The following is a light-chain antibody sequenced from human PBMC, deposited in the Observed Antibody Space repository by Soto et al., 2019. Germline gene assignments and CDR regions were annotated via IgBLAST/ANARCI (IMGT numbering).Light chain of an antibody. J-gene: IGLJ1*01. Sequence: QSALTQPASVSGSPGQSITISCTGTSSDVGGYNYVSWYQQHPGKAPKLMIYEVSNRPSGVSNRFSGSKSGNTASLTISGLQAEDEADYYCSSYTSSSTLVFGPGTKVPVL. CDR3: SSYTSSSTLV. CDR2: EVS. CDR1: SSDVGGYNY. V-gene: IGLV2-14*01.